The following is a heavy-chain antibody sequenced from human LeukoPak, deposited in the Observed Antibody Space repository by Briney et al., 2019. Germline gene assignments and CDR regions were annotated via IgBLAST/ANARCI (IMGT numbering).Heavy chain of an antibody. J-gene: IGHJ6*03. D-gene: IGHD2-2*01. Sequence: SETLSLTCTVSGGSISSYYWSWIRQPAGKGLEWIGRIYTSGSTNYNPSLKSRVTISVGTSKNQFSLKLSSVTAADTAVYYCARDPGYCSSTSCPDYYYYYYMDVWGKGTTVTVSS. CDR1: GGSISSYY. CDR3: ARDPGYCSSTSCPDYYYYYYMDV. V-gene: IGHV4-4*07. CDR2: IYTSGST.